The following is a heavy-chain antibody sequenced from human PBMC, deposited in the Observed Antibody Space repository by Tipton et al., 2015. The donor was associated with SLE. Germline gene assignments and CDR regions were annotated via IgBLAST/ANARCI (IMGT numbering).Heavy chain of an antibody. CDR3: ARTGYSSSWLYFQH. CDR1: GRSFSGYY. D-gene: IGHD6-13*01. Sequence: TLSLTCAVYGRSFSGYYWSWIRQPPGKGLEWIGEINHSGSTNYNPSLKSRVSISVDTSKNQFSLKLNSVTAADTAVYYCARTGYSSSWLYFQHWGQGTLVTVSS. V-gene: IGHV4-34*01. J-gene: IGHJ1*01. CDR2: INHSGST.